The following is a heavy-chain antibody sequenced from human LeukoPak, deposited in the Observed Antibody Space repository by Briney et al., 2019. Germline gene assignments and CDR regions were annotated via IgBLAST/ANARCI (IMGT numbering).Heavy chain of an antibody. V-gene: IGHV3-30*04. J-gene: IGHJ4*02. CDR3: ASLNAAADPSYFDY. CDR2: ISYDGSNK. CDR1: GFTFSSYA. D-gene: IGHD6-13*01. Sequence: PGRSLRFSCAASGFTFSSYAMHGVRQAPGKGLEWVAVISYDGSNKYYADSVKGRFTISRDNSKSTLYLQMNSLRAEDTAVYYCASLNAAADPSYFDYWGQGTLVTVSS.